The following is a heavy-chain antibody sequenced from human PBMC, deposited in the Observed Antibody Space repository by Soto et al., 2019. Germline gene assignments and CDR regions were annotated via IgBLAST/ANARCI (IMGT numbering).Heavy chain of an antibody. CDR1: AGTFGSYA. CDR3: ARDLEPPTYYYDSSGYYWFDP. Sequence: VKVSCNASAGTFGSYAISWVRQAPGQGLEWMGGIIPIFGTANYAQKFQGRVTITADESTSTAYMELSSLRSEDTAVYYCARDLEPPTYYYDSSGYYWFDPWGQGTLVTVSS. J-gene: IGHJ5*02. V-gene: IGHV1-69*13. CDR2: IIPIFGTA. D-gene: IGHD3-22*01.